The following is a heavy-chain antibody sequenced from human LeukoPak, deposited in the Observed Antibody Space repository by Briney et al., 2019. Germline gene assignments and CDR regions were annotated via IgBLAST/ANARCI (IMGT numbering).Heavy chain of an antibody. V-gene: IGHV4-4*02. D-gene: IGHD2-2*01. CDR2: IYHSGST. J-gene: IGHJ4*02. CDR3: ASDPTRYCSSTSCYADIN. CDR1: GGSISSSNW. Sequence: SETLSLTCAVSGGSISSSNWWSWVRQPPGKGLEWIGEIYHSGSTNYNPSLKSRVTISVDTSKNQFSLKLSSVTAADTAVYYCASDPTRYCSSTSCYADINWGQGTLVTVSS.